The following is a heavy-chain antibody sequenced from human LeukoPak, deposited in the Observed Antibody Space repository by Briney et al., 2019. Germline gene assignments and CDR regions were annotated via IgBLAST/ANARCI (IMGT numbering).Heavy chain of an antibody. CDR1: GFTFSSYW. V-gene: IGHV3-74*01. CDR3: ARAKVAGTTLFDY. CDR2: IKSDGRST. Sequence: GGSLRPSCAASGFTFSSYWMHWVRQAPGKGLVWVSHIKSDGRSTSYADSVKGRFTISRDNAKNTVYLQMDSLRAEDTAVYFCARAKVAGTTLFDYWGQGTLVTVSS. J-gene: IGHJ4*02. D-gene: IGHD6-19*01.